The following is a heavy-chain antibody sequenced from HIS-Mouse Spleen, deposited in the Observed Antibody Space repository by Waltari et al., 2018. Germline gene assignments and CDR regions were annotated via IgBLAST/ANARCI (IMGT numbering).Heavy chain of an antibody. CDR1: GFPFSSYS. V-gene: IGHV3-48*02. CDR3: ARDWYNWNSPLGY. CDR2: ISSSSSTI. J-gene: IGHJ4*02. Sequence: EVQLVESGGGLVQPGGPLRLPCAASGFPFSSYSMNWVGRAPGKGLEWVSYISSSSSTIYYADSVKGRFTISRDNAKNSLYLQMNSLRDEDTAVYYCARDWYNWNSPLGYWGQGTLVTVSS. D-gene: IGHD1-7*01.